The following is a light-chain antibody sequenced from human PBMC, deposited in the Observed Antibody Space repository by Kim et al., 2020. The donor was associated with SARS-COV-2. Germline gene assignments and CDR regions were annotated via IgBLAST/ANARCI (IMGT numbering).Light chain of an antibody. CDR2: SDN. J-gene: IGLJ7*01. CDR3: ATWDGSLSGPV. CDR1: SSNIGSNF. Sequence: QSVLAQPPSASGTPGQRVTISCSGSSSNIGSNFVYWYQQFSGTAPKLLIFSDNQRPSGVPDRFSGSKSGTSASLAISGLRSEDEADYYCATWDGSLSGPVFGGGTQLTV. V-gene: IGLV1-47*02.